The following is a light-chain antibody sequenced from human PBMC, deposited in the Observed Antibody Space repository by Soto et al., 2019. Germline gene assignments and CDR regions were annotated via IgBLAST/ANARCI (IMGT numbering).Light chain of an antibody. CDR2: GAS. Sequence: DIQWTQSPSLLSASVRDRVTRTCRASQGIRNYLAWYQQKPGKAPKVLIYGASNLQSGVPSRFSGSGSGTEFTLTINSLQPEDFATSYCQQLNDYPYTFGQGTKVDI. V-gene: IGKV1-9*01. CDR3: QQLNDYPYT. CDR1: QGIRNY. J-gene: IGKJ2*01.